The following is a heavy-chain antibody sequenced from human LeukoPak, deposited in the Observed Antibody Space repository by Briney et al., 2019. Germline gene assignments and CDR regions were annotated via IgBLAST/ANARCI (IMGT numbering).Heavy chain of an antibody. CDR2: INPSGGST. J-gene: IGHJ4*02. D-gene: IGHD3-10*01. V-gene: IGHV1-46*01. CDR3: ARRSSLVRGVPGLDY. CDR1: GYTFTSYY. Sequence: ASVKVSCKASGYTFTSYYMHWVRQAPGQGLEWMGLINPSGGSTSYAQKFQGRVTMTRDTSTSTVYMELSSLRSEDTAVYYCARRSSLVRGVPGLDYWGQGTLVTVSS.